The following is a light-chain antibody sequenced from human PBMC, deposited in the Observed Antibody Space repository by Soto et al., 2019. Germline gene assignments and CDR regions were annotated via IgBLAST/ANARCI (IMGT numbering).Light chain of an antibody. J-gene: IGLJ3*02. CDR3: CSYAGNVLV. V-gene: IGLV2-23*02. CDR1: SSDIGGYNV. Sequence: QSALTQPASVSGSPGQSITISCTGTSSDIGGYNVVSWYQQLPGQAPKLIIYKVSERPSEISSRFSGSKSGNTASLTISGLQAEDEADYYCCSYAGNVLVFGGGTKLTVL. CDR2: KVS.